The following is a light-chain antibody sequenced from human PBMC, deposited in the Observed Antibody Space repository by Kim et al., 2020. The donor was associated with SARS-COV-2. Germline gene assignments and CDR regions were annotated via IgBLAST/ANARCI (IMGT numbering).Light chain of an antibody. J-gene: IGKJ2*01. Sequence: CACGGGRGTSACRGSESIGTWLAWYQQKPGRDPSLLIYLATTLESEVPSGFTGTRSGTEFSLSITNLQPDDFATYDSQHCSRFTYTFGQRTKLEI. CDR2: LAT. CDR3: QHCSRFTYT. CDR1: ESIGTW. V-gene: IGKV1-5*03.